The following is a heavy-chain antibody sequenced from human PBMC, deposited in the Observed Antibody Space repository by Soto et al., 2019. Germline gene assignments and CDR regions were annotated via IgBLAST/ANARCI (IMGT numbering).Heavy chain of an antibody. CDR2: VVPMYDSV. J-gene: IGHJ4*02. CDR1: GGTFNTYT. V-gene: IGHV1-69*06. D-gene: IGHD1-26*01. CDR3: ASWRSYSGSYCFDY. Sequence: SVKVSFKASGGTFNTYTINWLRQAPGRGLEWVGQVVPMYDSVNYAETFQGRVTITVDKSTNTAYMELTSLRSQDTALYFCASWRSYSGSYCFDYWGQGTLVTVS.